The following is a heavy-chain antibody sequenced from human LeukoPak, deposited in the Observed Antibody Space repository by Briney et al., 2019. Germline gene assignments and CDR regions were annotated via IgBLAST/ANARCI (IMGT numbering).Heavy chain of an antibody. Sequence: PSETLSLTCAVYGGSFSGYYWSWIRQPPGKGLEWIGEINHSGSTNYNPSLKSRVTISADTSKNQFSLKLSSVTAADTAVCYCARGKYYYGSGRRGWFDPWGQGTLVTVSS. CDR2: INHSGST. CDR3: ARGKYYYGSGRRGWFDP. V-gene: IGHV4-34*01. CDR1: GGSFSGYY. J-gene: IGHJ5*02. D-gene: IGHD3-10*01.